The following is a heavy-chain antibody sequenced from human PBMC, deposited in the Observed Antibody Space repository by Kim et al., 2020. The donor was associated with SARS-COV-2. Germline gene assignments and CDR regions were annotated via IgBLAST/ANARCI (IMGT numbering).Heavy chain of an antibody. J-gene: IGHJ4*02. Sequence: GGSLRLSCAASGFTVSSNYMSWVRQAPGKGLEWVSVIYSGGSTYYADSVKGRFTISRDNSKNTLYLQMNSLRAVDTAVFYCSRVWVGATSPFYYWGQGTL. V-gene: IGHV3-53*01. CDR1: GFTVSSNY. CDR3: SRVWVGATSPFYY. D-gene: IGHD1-26*01. CDR2: IYSGGST.